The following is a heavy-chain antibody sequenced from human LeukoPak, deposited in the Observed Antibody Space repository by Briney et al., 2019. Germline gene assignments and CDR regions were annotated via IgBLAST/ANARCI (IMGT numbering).Heavy chain of an antibody. CDR2: TSAYNGDT. Sequence: ASVKVSCKVSGYTFTSYGISWLRQAPGQGLEWMGWTSAYNGDTNFAQNFQGRVTLTTDTSTSIAYMELKSLRSDDTAVYYCVGGYSYGRGDYWGQGTLVIVSP. CDR1: GYTFTSYG. J-gene: IGHJ4*02. CDR3: VGGYSYGRGDY. V-gene: IGHV1-18*01. D-gene: IGHD5-18*01.